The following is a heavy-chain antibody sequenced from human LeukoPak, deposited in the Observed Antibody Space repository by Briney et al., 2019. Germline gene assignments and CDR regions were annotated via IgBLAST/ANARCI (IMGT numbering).Heavy chain of an antibody. CDR1: GYTFTSYA. D-gene: IGHD6-6*01. CDR2: INAGNGNT. J-gene: IGHJ3*02. CDR3: ARDRSSFSYAFDI. V-gene: IGHV1-3*01. Sequence: ASVTVSCKASGYTFTSYAMHWVRQAPGQRLEWMGWINAGNGNTKYSPKFQGTVTITTDTSASTAYLELSSLRSEDTAVYYCARDRSSFSYAFDIWGQGTMVTVSS.